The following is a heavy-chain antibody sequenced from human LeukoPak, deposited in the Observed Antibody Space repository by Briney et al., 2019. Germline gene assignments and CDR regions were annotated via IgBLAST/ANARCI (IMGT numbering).Heavy chain of an antibody. D-gene: IGHD5-24*01. CDR3: ARGPRWLQDYFNY. J-gene: IGHJ4*02. CDR2: IYYSGST. CDR1: GGSISSSTFY. V-gene: IGHV4-39*07. Sequence: SETLSLTGTGSGGSISSSTFYWGWIRQPPGKGLEWIGSIYYSGSTYYNPSLKSRVSISVDTSKNQFSLKLTSVTAADTAVYYCARGPRWLQDYFNYWGQGTLVTVSS.